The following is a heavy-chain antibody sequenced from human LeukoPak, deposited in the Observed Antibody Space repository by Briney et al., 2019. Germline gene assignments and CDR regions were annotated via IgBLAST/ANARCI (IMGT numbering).Heavy chain of an antibody. CDR2: IWYDGSNK. V-gene: IGHV3-33*01. J-gene: IGHJ2*01. CDR3: ARKLISTTWRGNRSYFDL. Sequence: GRSLRLSCAASGFTLSSYGMHWVRQAPGKGLEWVAVIWYDGSNKYYADSVKGRFTISRDNSKNTLYLQMNSLRAEDTAVYYCARKLISTTWRGNRSYFDLWGRGTLVTVSS. CDR1: GFTLSSYG. D-gene: IGHD1-1*01.